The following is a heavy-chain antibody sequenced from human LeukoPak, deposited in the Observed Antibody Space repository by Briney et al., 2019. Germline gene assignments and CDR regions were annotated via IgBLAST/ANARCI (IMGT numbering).Heavy chain of an antibody. D-gene: IGHD5-12*01. CDR3: AKDLGGVTGYVFDY. CDR1: GFTFSSYG. Sequence: GGSLRLSCAASGFTFSSYGMNWVRQAPGKGLEWVSYIRSSGSTIYYADSVKGRFTISRDNSKNTLYLHMNSLRAEDTAVYYCAKDLGGVTGYVFDYWGQGTLVTVSP. J-gene: IGHJ4*02. V-gene: IGHV3-48*03. CDR2: IRSSGSTI.